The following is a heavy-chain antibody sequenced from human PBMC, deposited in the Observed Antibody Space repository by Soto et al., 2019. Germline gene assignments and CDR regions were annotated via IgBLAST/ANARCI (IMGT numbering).Heavy chain of an antibody. Sequence: GGSLRLSCAASGFTFTNYAMTWVRQAPGKGLEWVSAISGSGGSTYYADSVKGRFTISRDNSKNTLYLQMNSLRAEDTAVYYCAKSADDIVVVVAAIFDYWGQRTLVTVSS. CDR2: ISGSGGST. CDR3: AKSADDIVVVVAAIFDY. V-gene: IGHV3-23*01. CDR1: GFTFTNYA. D-gene: IGHD2-15*01. J-gene: IGHJ4*02.